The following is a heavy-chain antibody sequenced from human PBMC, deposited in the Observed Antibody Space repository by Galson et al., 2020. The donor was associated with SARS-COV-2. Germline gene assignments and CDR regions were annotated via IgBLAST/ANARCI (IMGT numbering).Heavy chain of an antibody. D-gene: IGHD2-2*01. J-gene: IGHJ3*01. V-gene: IGHV6-1*01. CDR2: TYYRFKWYT. CDR3: ARGTFAGGPFDV. Sequence: QTLSLTCAISGDSVSNKTVSWNWIRQSPSRGLEWLGRTYYRFKWYTDYALSVKGRITLYPDTSKNQFSLQLNSVTPEDTAVFYCARGTFAGGPFDVWGQGTLVSVSP. CDR1: GDSVSNKTVS.